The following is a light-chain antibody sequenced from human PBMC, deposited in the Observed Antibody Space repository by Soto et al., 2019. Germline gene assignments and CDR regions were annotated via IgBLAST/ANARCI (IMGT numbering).Light chain of an antibody. Sequence: EIVLTQSPGTLSLSPGERATLSCRASQSVGSSYLAWYQQKPGQAPRLLISGASSRATGIPDRFSGTGSGTDFTITISRLEPEDFAVYYCQQYGSSRWTFGQGTKVEIK. V-gene: IGKV3-20*01. CDR3: QQYGSSRWT. J-gene: IGKJ1*01. CDR2: GAS. CDR1: QSVGSSY.